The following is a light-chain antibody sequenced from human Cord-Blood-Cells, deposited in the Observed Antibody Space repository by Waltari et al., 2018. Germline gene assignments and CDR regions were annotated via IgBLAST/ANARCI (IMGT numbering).Light chain of an antibody. V-gene: IGKV3-15*01. J-gene: IGKJ3*01. CDR3: QQYNYWPPFT. CDR2: GAS. Sequence: EIVMTKPPATLSVSPGERATLSCRASQRVSINLAWYQQKPDQAPRLHIYGASTRATGIPDRLSDSGSGTEFTLTISSLQSEDFAVYYCQQYNYWPPFTFGPGTKVDIK. CDR1: QRVSIN.